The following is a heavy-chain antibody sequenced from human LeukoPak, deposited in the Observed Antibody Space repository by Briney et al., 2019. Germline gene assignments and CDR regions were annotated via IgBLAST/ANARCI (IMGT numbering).Heavy chain of an antibody. Sequence: GGSLRLSCAASGFTFSSYAMGWVRQAPGKGLNWVSAISGSGGSKYYADSVKGRFTISRDNSKNTLYLQMKSLRAEDTAVYYCAKGGGYEAQYYYYYLDVWGKGTTVTISS. CDR3: AKGGGYEAQYYYYYLDV. CDR1: GFTFSSYA. J-gene: IGHJ6*03. CDR2: ISGSGGSK. V-gene: IGHV3-23*01. D-gene: IGHD5-12*01.